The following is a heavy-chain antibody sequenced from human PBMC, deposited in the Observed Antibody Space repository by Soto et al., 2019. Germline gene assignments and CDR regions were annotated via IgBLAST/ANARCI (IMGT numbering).Heavy chain of an antibody. Sequence: SETLSLTCTVSGGSVSSGSYYWSWIRQPPGKGLEWIGYIYYSGSTNYNPSLKSRVTISVDTSKNQFSLKLSSVTAADTAVYYCGRARWDYRQNWFDPWGQGTLVTVSS. CDR2: IYYSGST. CDR1: GGSVSSGSYY. D-gene: IGHD1-7*01. CDR3: GRARWDYRQNWFDP. J-gene: IGHJ5*02. V-gene: IGHV4-61*01.